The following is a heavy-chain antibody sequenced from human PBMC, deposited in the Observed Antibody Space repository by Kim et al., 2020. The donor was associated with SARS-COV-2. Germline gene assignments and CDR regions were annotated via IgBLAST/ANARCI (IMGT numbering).Heavy chain of an antibody. Sequence: SETLSLTCTVSGGSISSGSYYWSWVRQHPGKGLEWIGYISYSGSTNYNPSLKSRVTISIDTSKNQFFLNLSSVTAADTAVYYCARDSSSNRWFKWGQGTLVTVSS. J-gene: IGHJ4*02. CDR3: ARDSSSNRWFK. CDR1: GGSISSGSYY. V-gene: IGHV4-31*03. D-gene: IGHD2-2*01. CDR2: ISYSGST.